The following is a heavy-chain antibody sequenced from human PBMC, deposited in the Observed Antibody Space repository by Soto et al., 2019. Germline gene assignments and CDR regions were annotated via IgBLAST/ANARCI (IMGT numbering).Heavy chain of an antibody. V-gene: IGHV3-7*01. CDR2: IKQDGSEK. D-gene: IGHD2-2*01. Sequence: GGSLRLSCAASGFTFSSYWMSWVRQAPGKGLEWVANIKQDGSEKYYVDSVKGRFTISRDNAKNSLYLQMNSLRAEDTAVYYCARTQDSVFGSFVPADHFAYWGKGSLVTVDS. CDR3: ARTQDSVFGSFVPADHFAY. J-gene: IGHJ4*02. CDR1: GFTFSSYW.